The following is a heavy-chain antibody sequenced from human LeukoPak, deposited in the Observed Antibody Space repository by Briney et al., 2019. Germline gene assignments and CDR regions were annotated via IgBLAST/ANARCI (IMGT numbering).Heavy chain of an antibody. CDR1: GFTFSSYG. CDR3: ARDDTGTTGRVGFDY. CDR2: IWYDGSNK. Sequence: GGSLRLSCAASGFTFSSYGMHWVRQAPGKGLEWVAVIWYDGSNKYYADSVKGRFTISRDNSKNTLYLQMNSLRAEDTAVYYCARDDTGTTGRVGFDYWGQGTLVTVSS. V-gene: IGHV3-33*01. D-gene: IGHD1-1*01. J-gene: IGHJ4*02.